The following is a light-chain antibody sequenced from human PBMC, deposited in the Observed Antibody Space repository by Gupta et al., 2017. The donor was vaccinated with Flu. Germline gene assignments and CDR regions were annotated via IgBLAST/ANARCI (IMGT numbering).Light chain of an antibody. CDR3: QSYDSSLSWV. CDR1: SSNSGAGYD. J-gene: IGLJ3*02. CDR2: GNS. Sequence: QSVLTQPPSVSGAPGQRVTISCTGSSSNSGAGYDVHWYQKLPGTAPKLLIYGNSNRPSGVPDRFSGSKSGTSASLAITGLKAEDEAEYYCQSYDSSLSWVFGGGTKLTVL. V-gene: IGLV1-40*01.